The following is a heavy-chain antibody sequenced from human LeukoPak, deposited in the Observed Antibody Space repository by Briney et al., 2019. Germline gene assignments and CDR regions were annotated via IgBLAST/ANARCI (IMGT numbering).Heavy chain of an antibody. D-gene: IGHD3-22*01. CDR1: GYTFTGYY. J-gene: IGHJ4*02. Sequence: ASVKASCKASGYTFTGYYMHWVRQAPGQGLEWMGWINLNSGGTNYAQKFQGRVTMTRDTSISTAYMELSRLRSDDTAVYYCAREGVGYYYDSSGYGKDYWGQGTLVTVSS. V-gene: IGHV1-2*02. CDR2: INLNSGGT. CDR3: AREGVGYYYDSSGYGKDY.